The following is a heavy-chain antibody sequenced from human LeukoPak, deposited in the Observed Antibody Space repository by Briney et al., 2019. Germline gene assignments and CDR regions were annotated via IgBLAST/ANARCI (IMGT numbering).Heavy chain of an antibody. CDR3: ARDRSSGRCDYFWSGYYNYFDY. CDR1: GGSISSSSYY. Sequence: SETLSLTCTVSGGSISSSSYYWGWIRQPPGKGLEWIGSIYYSGSTYYNPSLKSRVTISVDTSKNQFSLKLSSVTAADTAVYYCARDRSSGRCDYFWSGYYNYFDYWGQRTLVTVSS. D-gene: IGHD3-3*01. J-gene: IGHJ4*02. CDR2: IYYSGST. V-gene: IGHV4-39*07.